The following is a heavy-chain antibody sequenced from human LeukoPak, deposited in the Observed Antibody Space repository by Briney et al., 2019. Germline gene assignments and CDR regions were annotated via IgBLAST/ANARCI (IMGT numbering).Heavy chain of an antibody. Sequence: GGSLRLSCAASGFTFSSYAMHWVRQAPGKGLEWVAVISYDGSNKYYADSVKGRFTISRDNSKNTLYLQMNSLRAEDTAVYYCARASSNGIHSSSTSCYICLDWFDPWGQGTLVTVSS. J-gene: IGHJ5*02. CDR2: ISYDGSNK. D-gene: IGHD2-2*02. CDR3: ARASSNGIHSSSTSCYICLDWFDP. V-gene: IGHV3-30-3*01. CDR1: GFTFSSYA.